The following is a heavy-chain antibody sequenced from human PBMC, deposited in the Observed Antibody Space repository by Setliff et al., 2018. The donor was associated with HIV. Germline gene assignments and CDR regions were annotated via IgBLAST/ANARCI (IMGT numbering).Heavy chain of an antibody. V-gene: IGHV3-15*01. CDR1: GFSFSSYA. CDR3: TTIQKLTTPVDY. Sequence: PGGSLRLSCAASGFSFSSYAMNWVRQAPGEGLEWVGRIKTKFDDGATDYAAPVKGRFTISRDDSKNTLYLQMNSLKTEDTAVYYCTTIQKLTTPVDYWGQGTLVTVSS. J-gene: IGHJ4*02. D-gene: IGHD4-17*01. CDR2: IKTKFDDGAT.